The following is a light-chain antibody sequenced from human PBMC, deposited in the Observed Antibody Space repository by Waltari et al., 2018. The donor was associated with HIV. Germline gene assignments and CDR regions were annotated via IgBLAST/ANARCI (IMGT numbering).Light chain of an antibody. CDR3: QSYDSSLSGFVV. CDR2: GNT. Sequence: QSVLTQPPSVSGAPGQRVTLSCTWSSSNIGAGYDVHWYQQHPGTAPKVLIYGNTNRPSGVPDRFSGSKSGTAASLASTGLQAEDEADYDCQSYDSSLSGFVVFGGGTKVTVL. J-gene: IGLJ2*01. V-gene: IGLV1-40*01. CDR1: SSNIGAGYD.